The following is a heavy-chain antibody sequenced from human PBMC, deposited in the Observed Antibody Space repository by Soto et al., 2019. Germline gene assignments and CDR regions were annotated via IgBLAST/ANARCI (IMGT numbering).Heavy chain of an antibody. Sequence: PSETLSLTCAVYGGSFSGYYWSWIRQPPGKGLEWIGEINHSGSTNYNPSLKSRVTISVDTSKNQFSLKLSSVTAADTAVYYCAKGPPSYYDYWGQGTLVTVAS. CDR1: GGSFSGYY. CDR2: INHSGST. V-gene: IGHV4-34*01. J-gene: IGHJ4*02. D-gene: IGHD3-10*01. CDR3: AKGPPSYYDY.